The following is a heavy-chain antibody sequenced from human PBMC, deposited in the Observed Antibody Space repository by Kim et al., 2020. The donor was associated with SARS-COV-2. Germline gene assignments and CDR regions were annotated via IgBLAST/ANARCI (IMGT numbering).Heavy chain of an antibody. J-gene: IGHJ6*02. CDR2: ISYDGSNK. V-gene: IGHV3-30*18. CDR1: GFTFSSYG. D-gene: IGHD6-19*01. CDR3: AKVPLSSGWLYEPPYGMDV. Sequence: GGSLRLSCAASGFTFSSYGMHWVRQAPGKGLEWVAVISYDGSNKYYADSVKGRFTISRDNSKNTLYLQMNSLRAEDTAVYYCAKVPLSSGWLYEPPYGMDVWGQGTTVTVSS.